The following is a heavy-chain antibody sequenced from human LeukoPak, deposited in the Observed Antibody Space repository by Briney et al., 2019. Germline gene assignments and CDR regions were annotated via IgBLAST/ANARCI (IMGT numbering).Heavy chain of an antibody. CDR1: GGSISSGGYY. D-gene: IGHD5-12*01. CDR3: AREEATDLIFDY. CDR2: IYYSGST. J-gene: IGHJ4*02. V-gene: IGHV4-31*03. Sequence: SETLSLTCTVSGGSISSGGYYWSWIRQHPGKGLEWIGYIYYSGSTYYNPSLKSRVTISVDTSKNQFSLKLSSVTAADTAVYYCAREEATDLIFDYWGQGTLVTVSS.